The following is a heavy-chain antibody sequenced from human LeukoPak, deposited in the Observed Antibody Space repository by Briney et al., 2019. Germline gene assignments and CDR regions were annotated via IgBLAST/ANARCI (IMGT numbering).Heavy chain of an antibody. V-gene: IGHV6-1*01. CDR1: GDILSSNSAA. CDR3: ARCWSNFDY. J-gene: IGHJ4*02. D-gene: IGHD6-13*01. CDR2: TYYRSKLCS. Sequence: SHTLSLTCAISGDILSSNSAAWDWIRQSPSRGLEWLERTYYRSKLCSDIAVYVKNRITINPDTSKHQFSLQLNSLPRRDMAVYYCARCWSNFDYWGQGTLVTVSS.